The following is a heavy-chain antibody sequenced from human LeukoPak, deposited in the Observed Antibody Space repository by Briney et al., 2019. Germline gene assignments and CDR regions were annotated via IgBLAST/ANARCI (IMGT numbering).Heavy chain of an antibody. CDR3: ARWAEYRAAAGTGEYNWFDP. CDR2: IYTSGST. D-gene: IGHD6-13*01. J-gene: IGHJ5*02. CDR1: GFSISSGSYY. Sequence: PSQTLSLTCTVSGFSISSGSYYWSWLRQPAGKGLEWIGRIYTSGSTNYNPSLKSRVTISVDTSKNQFSLKLSSVTAADTAVYYCARWAEYRAAAGTGEYNWFDPWGQGTLVTVSS. V-gene: IGHV4-61*02.